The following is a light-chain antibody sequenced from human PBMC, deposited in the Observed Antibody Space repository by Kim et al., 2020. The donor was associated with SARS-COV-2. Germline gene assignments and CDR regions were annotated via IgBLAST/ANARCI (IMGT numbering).Light chain of an antibody. CDR3: QAWDSNTWV. V-gene: IGLV3-1*01. CDR1: KLGDKY. CDR2: EDT. Sequence: VSPGQTASISCAGDKLGDKYVCWYQQKPGQSPVLLIYEDTKRPSGIPVRFSGSYSGNTATLTISGTQAMDEADYYCQAWDSNTWVFGGGTQLTVL. J-gene: IGLJ3*02.